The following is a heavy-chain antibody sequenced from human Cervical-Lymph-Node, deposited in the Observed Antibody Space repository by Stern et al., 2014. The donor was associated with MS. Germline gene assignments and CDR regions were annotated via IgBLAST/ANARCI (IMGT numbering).Heavy chain of an antibody. J-gene: IGHJ5*01. CDR3: ARELAARRFDS. CDR1: GFSVSASY. CDR2: IYSSTIT. V-gene: IGHV3-66*01. D-gene: IGHD6-6*01. Sequence: VQLVESGGDLVQPGGSLRLSCAASGFSVSASYMNWVRQTPGKGLEWVSLIYSSTITHYADSVKGRFTISRDNSKNTVYLQMNSLRAEDTAVYYCARELAARRFDSWGQGTRVSVSS.